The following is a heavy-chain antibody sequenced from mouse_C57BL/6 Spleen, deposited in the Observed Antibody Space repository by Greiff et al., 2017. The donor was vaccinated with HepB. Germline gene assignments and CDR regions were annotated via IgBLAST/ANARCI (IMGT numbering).Heavy chain of an antibody. V-gene: IGHV1-55*01. J-gene: IGHJ4*01. CDR3: ARSRYCGGSYGAMEY. CDR1: GYTFTSYW. D-gene: IGHD1-1*01. Sequence: VKLQQPGAELVKPGASVKMSCKASGYTFTSYWITWVKQRPGQGLEWIGDIYPGSGSTNYNEKFKSKATLTVDTSSSTAYMQLSSLTSEDSAVYICARSRYCGGSYGAMEYWGPGTSVTDSS. CDR2: IYPGSGST.